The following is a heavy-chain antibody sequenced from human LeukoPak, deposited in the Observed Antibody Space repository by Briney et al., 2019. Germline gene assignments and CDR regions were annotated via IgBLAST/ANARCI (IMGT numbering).Heavy chain of an antibody. CDR1: GFTFSSYA. CDR2: ISGSGGST. CDR3: AKDHYSNYATPYYMDV. J-gene: IGHJ6*03. D-gene: IGHD4-11*01. Sequence: GGSLRLSCAASGFTFSSYAMSWVRQAPGKGLEWVSAISGSGGSTYYADSVKGRFTISRDNSKNTLYLQMNSLRAEDTAVYYCAKDHYSNYATPYYMDVWGKGTTVTVSS. V-gene: IGHV3-23*01.